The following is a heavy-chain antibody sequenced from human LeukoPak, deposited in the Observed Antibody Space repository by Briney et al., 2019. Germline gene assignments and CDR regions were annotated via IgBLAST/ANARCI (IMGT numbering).Heavy chain of an antibody. CDR2: INHSGST. Sequence: PSETLSLTCAVYGGSFSGYYWSWIRQPPGKGLEWIGEINHSGSTNYNPSLKSRVTISVDTSKNQFSLKLSSVTAADTAVYYCARGRSKYRGYSYGFGYWGQGTLVTVSS. D-gene: IGHD5-18*01. CDR1: GGSFSGYY. V-gene: IGHV4-34*01. CDR3: ARGRSKYRGYSYGFGY. J-gene: IGHJ4*02.